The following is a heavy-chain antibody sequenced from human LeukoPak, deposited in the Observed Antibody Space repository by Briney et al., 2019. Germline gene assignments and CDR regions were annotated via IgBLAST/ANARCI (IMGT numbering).Heavy chain of an antibody. V-gene: IGHV3-23*01. Sequence: PGGSLRLSCAASGFTFSSYAMSWVRQAPGKGLEWVSAISGSGGSTYYADSVKGRFTISRHNSKNTLYLQMNSLRAEDAAVYYCSGSSKGKWEYYFDYWGQGTLVTVSS. CDR2: ISGSGGST. D-gene: IGHD1-26*01. CDR3: SGSSKGKWEYYFDY. J-gene: IGHJ4*02. CDR1: GFTFSSYA.